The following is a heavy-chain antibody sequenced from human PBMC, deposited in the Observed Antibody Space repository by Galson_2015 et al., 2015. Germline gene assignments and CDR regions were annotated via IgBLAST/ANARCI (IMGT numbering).Heavy chain of an antibody. V-gene: IGHV4-34*01. CDR3: ARVKKYSSGWSRPYFDY. D-gene: IGHD6-19*01. CDR2: INHSGST. J-gene: IGHJ4*02. CDR1: GGSFSGYY. Sequence: ETLSLTCAVYGGSFSGYYWSWIRQPPGKGLEWIGEINHSGSTNYNPSLKSRVTISVDTSKNQFSLKLSSVTAADTAVYYCARVKKYSSGWSRPYFDYWGQGTLVTVSS.